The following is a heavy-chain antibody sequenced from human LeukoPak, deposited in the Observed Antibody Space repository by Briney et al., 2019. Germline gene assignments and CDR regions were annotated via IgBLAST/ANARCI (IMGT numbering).Heavy chain of an antibody. V-gene: IGHV4-59*01. D-gene: IGHD3-10*01. CDR2: IYYSGST. J-gene: IGHJ6*03. CDR3: ARDSFVDGLYYYYMDV. CDR1: GGSISSYY. Sequence: SETLSLTCTVSGGSISSYYWSWIRQPPGKGLEWIGYIYYSGSTNYNPSLKSRVTISVDTSKNQFSLKPSSVTAADTAVYYCARDSFVDGLYYYYMDVWGKGTTVTVSS.